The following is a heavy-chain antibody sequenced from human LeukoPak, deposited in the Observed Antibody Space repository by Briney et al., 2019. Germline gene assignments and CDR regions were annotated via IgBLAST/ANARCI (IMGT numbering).Heavy chain of an antibody. CDR1: GFTFSTYW. D-gene: IGHD2-2*01. V-gene: IGHV3-74*01. CDR3: ARESSSTTSLAL. CDR2: INGDGSST. Sequence: PGGSLRLSCAASGFTFSTYWMHWVRHAPGKGLVWVSRINGDGSSTNYADSVKGRFTISRDNAKNTLYLQMNSLRAEDTAIYYCARESSSTTSLALWGQGTLVTVSS. J-gene: IGHJ4*02.